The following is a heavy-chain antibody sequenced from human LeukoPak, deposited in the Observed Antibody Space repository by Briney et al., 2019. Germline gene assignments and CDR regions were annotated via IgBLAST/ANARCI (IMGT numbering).Heavy chain of an antibody. CDR1: GASMPSGGHY. J-gene: IGHJ4*02. CDR3: ARVLNYYDNSGYYYYFDY. Sequence: PSETLSLTCTVSGASMPSGGHYWGWIRQHPEKGLEWIGYIHHSGSTHYDPSLKSRVSISIDTSRNQFSMKLSSVTAADMAVYFCARVLNYYDNSGYYYYFDYWGQGTLVTVSS. V-gene: IGHV4-31*03. CDR2: IHHSGST. D-gene: IGHD3-22*01.